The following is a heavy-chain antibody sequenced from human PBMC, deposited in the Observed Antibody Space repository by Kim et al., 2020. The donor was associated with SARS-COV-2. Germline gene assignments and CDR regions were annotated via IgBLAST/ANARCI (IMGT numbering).Heavy chain of an antibody. CDR1: GFTFSSYA. J-gene: IGHJ5*02. D-gene: IGHD4-17*01. CDR2: ISGSGGST. V-gene: IGHV3-23*01. Sequence: GGSLRLSCAASGFTFSSYAMSWVRQAPGKGLEWVSAISGSGGSTYYADSVKGRFTISRDNSKNTLYLQMNSLRAEDTTVYYCAKDLGSSNDYGDSDNWFDPWGQGTLVTVSS. CDR3: AKDLGSSNDYGDSDNWFDP.